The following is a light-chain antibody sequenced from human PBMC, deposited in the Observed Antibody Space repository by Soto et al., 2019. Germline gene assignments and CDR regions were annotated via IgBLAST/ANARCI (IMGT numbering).Light chain of an antibody. Sequence: LTQPASVSGSPGQSITISCTGTSSDVGGYNYVSWYQQHPGKVPKLMIYDVSNRPSGVSSRFSGSKSGNTASLTISGLQAEDEADYYCSSYTSSSTVYVFGTGTKVTVL. CDR3: SSYTSSSTVYV. V-gene: IGLV2-14*01. J-gene: IGLJ1*01. CDR1: SSDVGGYNY. CDR2: DVS.